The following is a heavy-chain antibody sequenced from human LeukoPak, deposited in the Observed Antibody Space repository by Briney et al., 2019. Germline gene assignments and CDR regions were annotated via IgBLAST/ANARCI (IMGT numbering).Heavy chain of an antibody. V-gene: IGHV1-24*01. Sequence: EASVKVSCKVSGYMVIELSIHWVRQAPGKGLDWMGGFDPDDDVTVYAQNFQGRVTMTEDASTDTAYMELSNLESDDTAVYYCVTIGSGTFNYWGQGTPVTISS. D-gene: IGHD1-26*01. CDR3: VTIGSGTFNY. CDR2: FDPDDDVT. J-gene: IGHJ4*02. CDR1: GYMVIELS.